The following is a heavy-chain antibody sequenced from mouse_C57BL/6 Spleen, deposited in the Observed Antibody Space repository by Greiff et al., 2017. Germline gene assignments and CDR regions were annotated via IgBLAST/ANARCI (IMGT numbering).Heavy chain of an antibody. Sequence: QVQLKQPGAELVKPGASVKLSCKASGYTFTSYWMHWVKQRPGQGLEWIGIIHPSSGCTNYNEKFKGKATLTGDKSTSTAYMQLSSLKAEDSAVYYCAREEYDVRFAYWGQGTLVTVSA. CDR1: GYTFTSYW. J-gene: IGHJ3*01. CDR3: AREEYDVRFAY. D-gene: IGHD2-14*01. V-gene: IGHV1-64*01. CDR2: IHPSSGCT.